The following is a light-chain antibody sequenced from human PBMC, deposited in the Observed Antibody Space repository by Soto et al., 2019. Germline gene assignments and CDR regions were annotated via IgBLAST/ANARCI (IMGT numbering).Light chain of an antibody. Sequence: DIPMTQSPSTLSASVGDRVTITCRASQNIRSWLAWYQQKPGKAPELLIYSASGLESGVPSRFSGIGFGTEFSLTISSLQPDDFATYYCQEYNGNSGLTFGGGTKLEIK. J-gene: IGKJ4*01. V-gene: IGKV1-5*03. CDR3: QEYNGNSGLT. CDR2: SAS. CDR1: QNIRSW.